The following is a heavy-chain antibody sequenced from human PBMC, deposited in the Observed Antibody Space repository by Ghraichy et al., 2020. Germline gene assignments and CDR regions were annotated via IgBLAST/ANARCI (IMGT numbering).Heavy chain of an antibody. D-gene: IGHD3-3*01. CDR2: IYYSGST. Sequence: SETLSLTCTVSGGSISSSSYYWGWIRQPPGKGLEWIGSIYYSGSTYYNPSLKSRVTISVDTSKNQFSLKLSSVTAADTAVYYCASDHRYYDFWSGSYYYYGMDVWGQGTTVTVSS. CDR3: ASDHRYYDFWSGSYYYYGMDV. V-gene: IGHV4-39*01. CDR1: GGSISSSSYY. J-gene: IGHJ6*02.